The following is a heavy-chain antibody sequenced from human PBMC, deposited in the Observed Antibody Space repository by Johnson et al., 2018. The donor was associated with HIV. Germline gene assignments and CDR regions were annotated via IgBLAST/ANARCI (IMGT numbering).Heavy chain of an antibody. CDR1: GFTFSGSA. V-gene: IGHV3-73*01. CDR2: IRSKANSYAK. Sequence: VQLVESGGGLVQPGGSLKLSCAASGFTFSGSAMHWVRQASGKGLEWVGRIRSKANSYAKAYAASVKGRITISRDDSKNTAYLQMNSLRAEDTAVYYCARDQRSSGLNDQTDAFDIWGQGTMVTVSS. CDR3: ARDQRSSGLNDQTDAFDI. D-gene: IGHD6-19*01. J-gene: IGHJ3*02.